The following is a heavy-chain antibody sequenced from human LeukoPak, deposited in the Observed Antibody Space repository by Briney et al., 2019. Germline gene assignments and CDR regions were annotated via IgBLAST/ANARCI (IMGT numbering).Heavy chain of an antibody. J-gene: IGHJ4*02. Sequence: PGGSLRLSCAASGFTFSSYAMSWVRQAPGKGLDWVSAISGSGGSTYYADSVKGRFTISRDNSKNTLYLQMNSLRAEDTAVYYCAKDPTYCSSTSCIDYWGQGTLVTVSS. D-gene: IGHD2-2*01. CDR3: AKDPTYCSSTSCIDY. CDR1: GFTFSSYA. CDR2: ISGSGGST. V-gene: IGHV3-23*01.